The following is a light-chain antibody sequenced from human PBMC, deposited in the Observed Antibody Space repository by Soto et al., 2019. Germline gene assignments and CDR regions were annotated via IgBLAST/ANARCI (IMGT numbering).Light chain of an antibody. V-gene: IGLV2-23*02. CDR3: GSYTSATTWV. J-gene: IGLJ3*02. CDR1: SSDIGSYNL. Sequence: QSVLTQPASVSGSPGQSITISCTGTSSDIGSYNLVSWYQQHPGKAPKLIIYEVNKRPSGVSDRFSGSKSGNAASLTISGLQTDDEADYHCGSYTSATTWVFGGGTKLTVL. CDR2: EVN.